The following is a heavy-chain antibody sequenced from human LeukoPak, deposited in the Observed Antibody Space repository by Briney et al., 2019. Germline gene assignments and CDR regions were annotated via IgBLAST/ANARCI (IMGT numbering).Heavy chain of an antibody. Sequence: GGSLRLSCAASGFTFSSYAMSWVRQAPGTGLEWVSAISGSGGSTYYADSVKGRFTISRDNSKNTLYLQMNSLRAEDTAVYYCAKDRWDGYNWSPDYWGQGTLVTVSS. V-gene: IGHV3-23*01. CDR2: ISGSGGST. D-gene: IGHD5-24*01. J-gene: IGHJ4*02. CDR1: GFTFSSYA. CDR3: AKDRWDGYNWSPDY.